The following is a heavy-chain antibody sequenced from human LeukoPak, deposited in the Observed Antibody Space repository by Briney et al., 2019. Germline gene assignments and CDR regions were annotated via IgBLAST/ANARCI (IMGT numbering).Heavy chain of an antibody. CDR1: GGSISSYY. CDR3: ANSFYSSGWYDADY. V-gene: IGHV4-59*05. D-gene: IGHD6-19*01. Sequence: PSETLSLTCTVSGGSISSYYWSWIRQPAGKGLEWIGSIYHSGSTYYNPSLKSRVTISVDTSKNQFSLKLSSVTAADTAVYYCANSFYSSGWYDADYWGQGTLVTVSS. J-gene: IGHJ4*02. CDR2: IYHSGST.